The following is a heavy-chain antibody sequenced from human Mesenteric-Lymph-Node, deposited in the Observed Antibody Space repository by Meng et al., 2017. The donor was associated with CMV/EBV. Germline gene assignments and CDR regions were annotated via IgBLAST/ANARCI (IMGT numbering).Heavy chain of an antibody. D-gene: IGHD5-12*01. J-gene: IGHJ4*02. CDR2: IDPKSGGT. V-gene: IGHV1-2*02. Sequence: ASVKVSCKASGDSFTDYKMQWVKQAPGQGLEWMGWIDPKSGGTKYAQKFQGRVTMTGDTSINTVYMELTSLTSDDTAVYYCARGGYGKFDYWGQGTLVTVSS. CDR3: ARGGYGKFDY. CDR1: GDSFTDYK.